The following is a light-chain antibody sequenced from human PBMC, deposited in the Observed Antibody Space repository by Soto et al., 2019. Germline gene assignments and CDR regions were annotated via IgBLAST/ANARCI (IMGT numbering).Light chain of an antibody. CDR3: QQYSSFPIT. CDR2: AAS. J-gene: IGKJ5*01. Sequence: DTQMTQSPSTLSASVGDRVTITCRASQTISGWLAWFQQKPGTAPKSLIYAASSLQSGVPSRFSGSGSGTDFTLTISSLQPEDFATYYCQQYSSFPITFGQGTRLEIK. V-gene: IGKV1D-16*01. CDR1: QTISGW.